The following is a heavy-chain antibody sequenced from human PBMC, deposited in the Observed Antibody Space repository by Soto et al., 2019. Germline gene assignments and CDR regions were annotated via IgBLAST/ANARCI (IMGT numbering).Heavy chain of an antibody. CDR2: IYHSGST. J-gene: IGHJ5*02. Sequence: SETLSLTCTVSGGSISSGDYYWSWIRQPPGKGLEWIGYIYHSGSTYYNPSLKSRVTISVDRSKNQFSLKLDSVTAADTAVYYCARLGAYYQSLDPWGPGTLVTVSS. CDR1: GGSISSGDYY. D-gene: IGHD2-21*01. V-gene: IGHV4-30-4*01. CDR3: ARLGAYYQSLDP.